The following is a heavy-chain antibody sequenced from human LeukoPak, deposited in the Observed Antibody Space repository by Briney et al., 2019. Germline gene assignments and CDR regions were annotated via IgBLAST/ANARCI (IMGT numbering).Heavy chain of an antibody. Sequence: SETLSLTCTVSGGSISSSSYYWGWIRQPPGKGLAWIGSIYYSGSTYYNPSLKSRVTISVDTSKNQFSLKLSSVTAADTAVYYCASTWIQLEDWYFDLWGRGTLVTVSS. CDR1: GGSISSSSYY. V-gene: IGHV4-39*01. D-gene: IGHD5-18*01. J-gene: IGHJ2*01. CDR3: ASTWIQLEDWYFDL. CDR2: IYYSGST.